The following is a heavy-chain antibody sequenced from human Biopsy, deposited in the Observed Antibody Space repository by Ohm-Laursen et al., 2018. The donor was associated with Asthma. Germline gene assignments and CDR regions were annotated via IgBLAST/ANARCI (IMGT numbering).Heavy chain of an antibody. D-gene: IGHD5-12*01. CDR1: GDSFSNYA. Sequence: GSSVKVSCKASGDSFSNYAISWVRQAPGQGLEWMGGLIPVLGTPDHAQKFQGRVTITRDTSASTAYMELSSLRSEDTAVYYCARGYSGSDRIVYYYSGLEVWGQGTTVTVSS. J-gene: IGHJ6*02. CDR3: ARGYSGSDRIVYYYSGLEV. V-gene: IGHV1-69*05. CDR2: LIPVLGTP.